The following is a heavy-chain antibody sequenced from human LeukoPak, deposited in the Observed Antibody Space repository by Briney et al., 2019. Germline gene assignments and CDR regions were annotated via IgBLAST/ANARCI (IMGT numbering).Heavy chain of an antibody. CDR1: GGTFSGYY. V-gene: IGHV4-34*01. J-gene: IGHJ2*01. CDR2: INHSGST. CDR3: ARDWWDYDILTGYYTRSWYFDL. D-gene: IGHD3-9*01. Sequence: PSETLSLTCAVYGGTFSGYYWSWIRQPPGKGLEWIGEINHSGSTNYNPSLKSRVTISVDTSKNQFSLKLSSVTAADTAVYYCARDWWDYDILTGYYTRSWYFDLWGRGTLVTVSS.